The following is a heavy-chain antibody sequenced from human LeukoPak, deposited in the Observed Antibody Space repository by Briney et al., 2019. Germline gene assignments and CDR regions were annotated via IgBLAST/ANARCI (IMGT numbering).Heavy chain of an antibody. CDR1: GGSISSYY. CDR2: IYYSGST. V-gene: IGHV4-59*01. CDR3: VRDVNYYDSSGKIDY. J-gene: IGHJ4*02. Sequence: ETLSITCTVSGGSISSYYWSWIRQPPGKGLEWIGYIYYSGSTNYNPSLKSRVTISVDTSKNHFSLKLSSVTAADTAVYYCVRDVNYYDSSGKIDYWGQGTLVAVSS. D-gene: IGHD3-22*01.